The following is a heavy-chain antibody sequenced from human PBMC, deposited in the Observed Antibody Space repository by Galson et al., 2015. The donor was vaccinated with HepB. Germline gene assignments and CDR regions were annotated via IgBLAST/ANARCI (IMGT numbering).Heavy chain of an antibody. D-gene: IGHD6-19*01. V-gene: IGHV6-1*01. Sequence: CAISGDSVSSNSAAWNWIRQSPSRGLEWLGRTYYRSNWYNDYAVSVKSRITINPDTSKNQFSLQLNSVTPEGTAVYYCARDGPLGGIAVAGTDYYYYYNMDVWGQGTTVTVSS. CDR2: TYYRSNWYN. CDR1: GDSVSSNSAA. CDR3: ARDGPLGGIAVAGTDYYYYYNMDV. J-gene: IGHJ6*02.